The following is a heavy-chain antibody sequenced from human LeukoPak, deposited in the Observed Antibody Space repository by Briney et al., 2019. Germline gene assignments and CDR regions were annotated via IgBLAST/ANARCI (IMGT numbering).Heavy chain of an antibody. CDR2: IYTSGST. V-gene: IGHV4-61*02. Sequence: PSQTLSLTCTVSGGSISSGNYYWSWIRQPAGKGLEWIGRIYTSGSTNYNPSLKSRVTISLDTSKNQFSLKLSSVTAADTAVYYCARTAGGGYDYWGQGTLVTVSS. J-gene: IGHJ4*02. CDR1: GGSISSGNYY. D-gene: IGHD5-12*01. CDR3: ARTAGGGYDY.